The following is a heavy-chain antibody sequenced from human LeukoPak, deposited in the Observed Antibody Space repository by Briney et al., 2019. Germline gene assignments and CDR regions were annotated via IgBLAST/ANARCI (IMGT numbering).Heavy chain of an antibody. V-gene: IGHV4-31*03. Sequence: KASQTLSLTCRVSGGSMNSGNYYWSWIRQHPGRGLEWIGYIYSSGTTYYNPSLKSRVTISVDTSKNQFSLILSSVTAADTAVYYCASSAATYYSYFYYYMGVWGNGTTVTVSS. CDR1: GGSMNSGNYY. CDR3: ASSAATYYSYFYYYMGV. D-gene: IGHD6-25*01. CDR2: IYSSGTT. J-gene: IGHJ6*03.